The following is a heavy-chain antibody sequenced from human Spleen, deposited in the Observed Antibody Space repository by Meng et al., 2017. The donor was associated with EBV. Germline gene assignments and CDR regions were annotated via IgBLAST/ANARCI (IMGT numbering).Heavy chain of an antibody. J-gene: IGHJ5*02. Sequence: QVQLVQSGAEVKKPGFSMKVPCKASGGTFNNYAISWVRQAPGQGLEWMGGMSPMFDTSDYAQKLQGRVTITADESTSTVYMELSSLRSEDTAVYFCARSPRAVAAAGTGWFDTWGQGTLVTVSS. V-gene: IGHV1-69*01. D-gene: IGHD6-13*01. CDR2: MSPMFDTS. CDR3: ARSPRAVAAAGTGWFDT. CDR1: GGTFNNYA.